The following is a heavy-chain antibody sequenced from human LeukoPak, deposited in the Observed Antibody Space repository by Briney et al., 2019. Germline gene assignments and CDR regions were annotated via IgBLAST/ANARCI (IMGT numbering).Heavy chain of an antibody. CDR1: GFTFSSYA. CDR2: ISGSGGSA. CDR3: ASNLCGGNCYSGFDY. D-gene: IGHD2-21*02. Sequence: LPGESLRLSCAASGFTFSSYALNWVRQAPGKGLEWVSTISGSGGSAYYTDSVKGRFTISRDNTKNTLYLQMNSLRAEDTAVYYCASNLCGGNCYSGFDYWGQGTLVTVSS. V-gene: IGHV3-23*01. J-gene: IGHJ4*02.